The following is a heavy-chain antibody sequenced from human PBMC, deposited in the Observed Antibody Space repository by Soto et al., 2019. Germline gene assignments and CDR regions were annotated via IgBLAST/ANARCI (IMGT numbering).Heavy chain of an antibody. Sequence: PGGSLRLSCAASGFTFSDYYMSWIRQAPGKGLEWVSYISSSSSYTNYADSAKGRFTISRDNAKNSLYLQMNSLRAEDTAVYYCARDRYRQNWFDPWGQGTLVTVSS. CDR2: ISSSSSYT. V-gene: IGHV3-11*06. CDR3: ARDRYRQNWFDP. CDR1: GFTFSDYY. J-gene: IGHJ5*02. D-gene: IGHD5-18*01.